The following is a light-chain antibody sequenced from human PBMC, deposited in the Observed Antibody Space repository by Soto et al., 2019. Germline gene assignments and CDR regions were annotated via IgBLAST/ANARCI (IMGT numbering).Light chain of an antibody. CDR3: SSNAGSNNLV. Sequence: QSVLTQPASVSGSPGQSITISCTGTSSDVGGYNHVAWYQQYPGKAPKLIIFEVSDRPSGISNRFSGSKSANTASLSISGLQAEDEADYYCSSNAGSNNLVFGGGTKVTVL. CDR2: EVS. CDR1: SSDVGGYNH. V-gene: IGLV2-14*01. J-gene: IGLJ2*01.